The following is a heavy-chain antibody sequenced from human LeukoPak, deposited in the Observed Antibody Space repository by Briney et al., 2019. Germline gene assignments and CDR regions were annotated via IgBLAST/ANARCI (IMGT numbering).Heavy chain of an antibody. CDR3: ARDAGDFDWLLFFDY. CDR1: GFSFSSYS. D-gene: IGHD3-9*01. CDR2: ISSSSSTK. J-gene: IGHJ4*02. V-gene: IGHV3-48*01. Sequence: HPGGSLRLSCAASGFSFSSYSMNWVRQAPGKGLEWVSYISSSSSTKYYADSVKGRFTISRDNSKNTLYLQMNSLRAEDTAVYYCARDAGDFDWLLFFDYWGQETLVTVSS.